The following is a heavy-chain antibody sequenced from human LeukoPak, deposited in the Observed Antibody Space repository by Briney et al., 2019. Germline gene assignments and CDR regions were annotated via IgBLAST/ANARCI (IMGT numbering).Heavy chain of an antibody. CDR1: GFTFSTYW. CDR2: INRDGSST. D-gene: IGHD2-2*01. V-gene: IGHV3-74*01. J-gene: IGHJ4*02. CDR3: ARDLAKGTNCYGY. Sequence: GGSLRLSCVASGFTFSTYWMHWVRQAPGKGLVWVSRINRDGSSTIYADSVKGRFTISRDNAKNTVYLQMNSLRAEDTAVYYYARDLAKGTNCYGYWGQGTLVTVSS.